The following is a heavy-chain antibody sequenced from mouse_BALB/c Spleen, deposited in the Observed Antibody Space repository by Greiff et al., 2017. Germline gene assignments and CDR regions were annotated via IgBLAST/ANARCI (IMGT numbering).Heavy chain of an antibody. CDR1: GYTFTSYW. J-gene: IGHJ2*01. CDR2: IYPGDGDT. CDR3: ARLDGY. Sequence: QVQLQQSGTVLARPGASVKLSCKASGYTFTSYWMQWVKQRPGQGLEWIGAIYPGDGDTRYTQKFKGKATLTADKSSSTAYMQLSSLASEDSAVYYCARLDGYWGQGTTLTVSS. V-gene: IGHV1-87*01.